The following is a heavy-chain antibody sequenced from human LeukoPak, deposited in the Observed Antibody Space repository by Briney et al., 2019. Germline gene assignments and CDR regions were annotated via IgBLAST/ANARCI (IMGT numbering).Heavy chain of an antibody. D-gene: IGHD2-2*01. CDR2: VYHGGHS. CDR1: GYSISSGYY. Sequence: SETLSLTCTVSGYSISSGYYWGWIRQPPGKGLEWIWSVYHGGHSYYGPSRKSRVTISVDTSKNQCSRKLSSVTAADTAVYYCAKGYCSSTSCPADYWGQGILVTVSS. CDR3: AKGYCSSTSCPADY. J-gene: IGHJ4*02. V-gene: IGHV4-38-2*02.